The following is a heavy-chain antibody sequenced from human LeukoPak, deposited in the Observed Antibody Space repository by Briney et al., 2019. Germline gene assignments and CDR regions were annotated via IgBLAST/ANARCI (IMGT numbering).Heavy chain of an antibody. J-gene: IGHJ3*02. D-gene: IGHD3-10*01. CDR2: IYTSGST. Sequence: SETLSLTCTVSGGSISSYYWSWIRQPAGKGLEWIGRIYTSGSTNYNPSLKSRVTMSVDTSKNQFSLKLSSVTAADTAVYYCARDHDYSIRGAAVVFVDAFDIWGQGTMVTVSS. CDR3: ARDHDYSIRGAAVVFVDAFDI. CDR1: GGSISSYY. V-gene: IGHV4-4*07.